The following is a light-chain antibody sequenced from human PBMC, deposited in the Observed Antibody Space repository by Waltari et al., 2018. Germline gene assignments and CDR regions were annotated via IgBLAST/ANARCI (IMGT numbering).Light chain of an antibody. Sequence: QSVLTQQPSASGTPGQRVTISCSGSSSNVGLYTVTWYQHLPGTAPKLLIYSNNQRPSGVPDRFSGSKSGTSASLAISGLQAEDEAEYYCAAWDDSLNGNVFGSGTKVTVL. CDR1: SSNVGLYT. CDR2: SNN. CDR3: AAWDDSLNGNV. J-gene: IGLJ6*01. V-gene: IGLV1-44*01.